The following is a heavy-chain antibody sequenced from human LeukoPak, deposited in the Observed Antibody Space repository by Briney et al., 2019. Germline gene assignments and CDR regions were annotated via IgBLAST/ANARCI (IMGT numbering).Heavy chain of an antibody. D-gene: IGHD2-8*02. V-gene: IGHV3-30*04. CDR3: VRDGGYTGGWTYGAGDY. J-gene: IGHJ4*01. CDR1: GFTFSAYT. CDR2: ISNDGNEK. Sequence: GGSLRLSCAASGFTFSAYTMNWVRHAPGKGLECVAVISNDGNEKYYADSVKGRFSISRDNSKNTLYLQMSSLRTEDTAVYYCVRDGGYTGGWTYGAGDYWGQGNLVTVSS.